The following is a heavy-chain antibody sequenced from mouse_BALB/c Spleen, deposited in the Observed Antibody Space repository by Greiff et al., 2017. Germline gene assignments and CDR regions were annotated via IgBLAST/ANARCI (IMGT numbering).Heavy chain of an antibody. J-gene: IGHJ2*01. D-gene: IGHD2-1*01. V-gene: IGHV1-54*01. CDR3: ARSGGNVYYFDY. CDR1: GYAFTNYL. Sequence: VKLQQSGAELVRPGTSVKVSCKASGYAFTNYLIEWVKQRPGQGLEWIGVINPGSGGTNYNEKFKGKATLTADKSSSTAYMQLSSLTSDDSAVYFCARSGGNVYYFDYWGQGTTLTVSS. CDR2: INPGSGGT.